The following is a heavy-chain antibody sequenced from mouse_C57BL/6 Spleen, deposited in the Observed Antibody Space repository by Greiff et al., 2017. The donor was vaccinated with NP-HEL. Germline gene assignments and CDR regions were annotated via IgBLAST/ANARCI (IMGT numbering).Heavy chain of an antibody. CDR3: ARRYYYGSSYYFDY. Sequence: QVQLQQSGAELVRPGSSVKLSCKASGYTFTSYWMHWVKQRPIQGLEWIGNIDPSDSETHYNQKFKDKATLTVDKSSSTAYMQLSSLTSEDSAVYYCARRYYYGSSYYFDYWGQGTTLTVSS. CDR2: IDPSDSET. J-gene: IGHJ2*01. D-gene: IGHD1-1*01. CDR1: GYTFTSYW. V-gene: IGHV1-52*01.